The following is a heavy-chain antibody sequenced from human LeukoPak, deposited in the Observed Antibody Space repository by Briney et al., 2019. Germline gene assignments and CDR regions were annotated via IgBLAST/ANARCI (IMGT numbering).Heavy chain of an antibody. Sequence: ASVKVSCKASGYTFTSYDINWVRQATGQGLEWMGWMNPNSGNTGYAQKFQGRVTITRNTSISTAYMELSSLRSEDTAVYYCARGSGWLLPNWYFDLWGRGTLVTVSS. J-gene: IGHJ2*01. D-gene: IGHD3-22*01. CDR1: GYTFTSYD. CDR2: MNPNSGNT. CDR3: ARGSGWLLPNWYFDL. V-gene: IGHV1-8*03.